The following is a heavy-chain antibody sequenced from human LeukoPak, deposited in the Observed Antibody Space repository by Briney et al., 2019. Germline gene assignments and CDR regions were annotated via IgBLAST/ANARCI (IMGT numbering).Heavy chain of an antibody. Sequence: PSETLSLTCTVSGGSISSTYYYWGWIRQPPGKGLEWIGSIYDSGSTYYSPSLKSRATISLDTSKNQFSLKLTSVTAADTAVYCCARRGDYWDQGTLVTVSS. V-gene: IGHV4-39*01. CDR1: GGSISSTYYY. J-gene: IGHJ4*02. CDR3: ARRGDY. CDR2: IYDSGST.